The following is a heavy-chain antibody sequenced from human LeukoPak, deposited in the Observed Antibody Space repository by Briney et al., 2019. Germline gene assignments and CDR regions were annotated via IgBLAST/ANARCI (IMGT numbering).Heavy chain of an antibody. CDR1: GFTFSDYY. Sequence: GGSLRLSCAASGFTFSDYYISWIRQAPGNGLHWVSYISNSGSTRYHSDAVKGRFTMSRDNAKNSLHLQMNSLRADDTAVYYCARLLVGTGPPPYYDYGMDVWGQGTTVTVSS. V-gene: IGHV3-11*01. CDR3: ARLLVGTGPPPYYDYGMDV. D-gene: IGHD2-8*02. J-gene: IGHJ6*02. CDR2: ISNSGSTR.